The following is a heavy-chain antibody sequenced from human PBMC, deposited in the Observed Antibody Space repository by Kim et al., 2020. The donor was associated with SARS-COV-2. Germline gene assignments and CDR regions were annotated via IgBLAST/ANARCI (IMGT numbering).Heavy chain of an antibody. CDR3: AREGDPTDYYYYGMDV. Sequence: GGSLRLSCAASGFTFSSYEMNWVRQAPGKGLEWVSYISSSGSTIYYADSVKGRFTISRDNAKNSLYLQMNSLRAEDTAVYYCAREGDPTDYYYYGMDVWGQGTTVTVSS. V-gene: IGHV3-48*03. J-gene: IGHJ6*02. D-gene: IGHD4-17*01. CDR1: GFTFSSYE. CDR2: ISSSGSTI.